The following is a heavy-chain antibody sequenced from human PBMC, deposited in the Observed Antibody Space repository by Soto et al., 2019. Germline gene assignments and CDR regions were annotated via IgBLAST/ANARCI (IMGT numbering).Heavy chain of an antibody. CDR2: IYYSGIT. CDR3: ASFDSGWYYFDY. J-gene: IGHJ4*02. CDR1: VCSIISGCCY. Sequence: SWSXSLTGAVGVCSIISGCCYLSWIRQHPGKGLEWIGYIYYSGITYYNPSLKSRVTISLDTSKNHFSLKLSSVTAADTAVYYCASFDSGWYYFDYWGQRTLVTV. D-gene: IGHD6-19*01. V-gene: IGHV4-31*11.